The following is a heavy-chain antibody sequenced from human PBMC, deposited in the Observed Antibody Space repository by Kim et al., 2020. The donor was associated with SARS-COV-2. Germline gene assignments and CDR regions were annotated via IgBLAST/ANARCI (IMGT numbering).Heavy chain of an antibody. J-gene: IGHJ4*02. D-gene: IGHD3-9*01. V-gene: IGHV3-15*01. CDR2: IKSKTDGGTT. Sequence: GGSLRLSCAASGFTFSNAWMSWVRQAPGKGLEWVGRIKSKTDGGTTDYAAPVKGRFTISRDDSKNTLYLQMNSLKTEDTAVYYCTTVHPYYDILTGYYTFDYWGQGTLVTVSS. CDR1: GFTFSNAW. CDR3: TTVHPYYDILTGYYTFDY.